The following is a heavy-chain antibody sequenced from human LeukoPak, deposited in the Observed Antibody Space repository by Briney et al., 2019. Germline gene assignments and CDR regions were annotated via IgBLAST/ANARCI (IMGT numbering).Heavy chain of an antibody. V-gene: IGHV3-7*01. CDR1: GFPFSNYA. CDR2: IKQDGSEK. D-gene: IGHD1-26*01. Sequence: QPGGSLRLSCAASGFPFSNYALTWVRQGPGKGLEWVANIKQDGSEKYYVDSVKGRFTISRDNAKNSLYLQMNSLRAEDTAVYYCARDKIVGATHFDYWGQGTLVTVSS. J-gene: IGHJ4*02. CDR3: ARDKIVGATHFDY.